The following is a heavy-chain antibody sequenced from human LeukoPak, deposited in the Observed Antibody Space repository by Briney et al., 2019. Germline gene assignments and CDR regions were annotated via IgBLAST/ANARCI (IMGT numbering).Heavy chain of an antibody. CDR3: ARDRDYGDYNTQDLFVY. D-gene: IGHD4-17*01. CDR2: ISAYNGNT. V-gene: IGHV1-18*01. CDR1: GYTFSNFG. J-gene: IGHJ4*02. Sequence: ASVKVSCKASGYTFSNFGISWVRQAPGQGLEWMGWISAYNGNTNYAQRLQGRVTMTTDTSTSTAYMELRSLRSDDTAVYYCARDRDYGDYNTQDLFVYWGQGTLVTVSS.